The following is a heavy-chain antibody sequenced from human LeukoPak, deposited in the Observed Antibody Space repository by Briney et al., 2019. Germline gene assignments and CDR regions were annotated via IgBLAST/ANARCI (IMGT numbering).Heavy chain of an antibody. J-gene: IGHJ6*02. CDR2: IWFDGSNK. Sequence: GRSLRHSCEASGRTIGLYGMFWVRQAPGKGLEWVAAIWFDGSNKYYADSVKGRFTISRDNSRNTVLLQMDSLSAEDTAVYYCAREKYEGSGSHYFALDVWGQGTMVIVSS. CDR1: GRTIGLYG. D-gene: IGHD3-10*01. V-gene: IGHV3-33*07. CDR3: AREKYEGSGSHYFALDV.